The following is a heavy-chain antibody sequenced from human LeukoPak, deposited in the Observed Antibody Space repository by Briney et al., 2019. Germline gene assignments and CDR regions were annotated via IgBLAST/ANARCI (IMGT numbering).Heavy chain of an antibody. Sequence: SETLSLTCTVSGGSISSGSYYWSWIRQPAGKGLEWIGRIYTSGSTNYNPSLKSRVTISVDTSKNQFSLKLSSVTAADTAVYYCARGLAASRNYYYYYYMDVWGKGTTVTVS. CDR3: ARGLAASRNYYYYYYMDV. CDR2: IYTSGST. V-gene: IGHV4-61*02. D-gene: IGHD1-14*01. J-gene: IGHJ6*03. CDR1: GGSISSGSYY.